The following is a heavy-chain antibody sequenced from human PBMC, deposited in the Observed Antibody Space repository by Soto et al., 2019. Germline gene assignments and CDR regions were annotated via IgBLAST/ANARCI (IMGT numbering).Heavy chain of an antibody. V-gene: IGHV4-59*01. CDR2: IYYSGST. D-gene: IGHD3-10*01. CDR1: GGSISGYY. CDR3: ARDNVLLWCGELHRYGMDV. J-gene: IGHJ6*02. Sequence: SETLSLTCTVSGGSISGYYWSWVRQPPGKGLEWIGYIYYSGSTNYNPALLSRVTISVDTSKNQFSLKLSSVTAADTAVYYCARDNVLLWCGELHRYGMDVWGQGTTVTLSS.